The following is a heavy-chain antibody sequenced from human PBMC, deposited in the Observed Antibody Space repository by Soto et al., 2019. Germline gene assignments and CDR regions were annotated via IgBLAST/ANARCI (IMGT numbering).Heavy chain of an antibody. CDR3: AHGNSSSWSGSGSYNWFDP. D-gene: IGHD6-13*01. V-gene: IGHV2-5*02. Sequence: QITLKESGPTLVKPTQTLTLTCTFSGFSLSTSGVGVGWIRQPPGKALEWLALIYWDDDKRYSPSLKSRLTITKDTXXNXVXXTTTNMDPVDTATYYCAHGNSSSWSGSGSYNWFDPWGQGTLVTVSS. J-gene: IGHJ5*02. CDR1: GFSLSTSGVG. CDR2: IYWDDDK.